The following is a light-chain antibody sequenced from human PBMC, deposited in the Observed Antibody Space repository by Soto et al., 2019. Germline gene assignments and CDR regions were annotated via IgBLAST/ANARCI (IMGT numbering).Light chain of an antibody. Sequence: QSALAQPPSASGSPGQSVTISCTGSGSDIGAYNFVSWYQQHPGKAPKLMIFGVTERPSGVPDRFSGSKSGNTASLTVSGLQAEDEADYYCISYTGSSTSYVFGSGTQLTVL. CDR1: GSDIGAYNF. J-gene: IGLJ1*01. CDR3: ISYTGSSTSYV. V-gene: IGLV2-8*01. CDR2: GVT.